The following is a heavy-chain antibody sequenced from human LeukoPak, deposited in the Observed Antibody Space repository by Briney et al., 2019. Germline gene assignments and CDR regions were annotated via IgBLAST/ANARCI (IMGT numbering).Heavy chain of an antibody. D-gene: IGHD2-2*01. CDR1: GGSISSYY. J-gene: IGHJ5*02. CDR2: IYYSGST. V-gene: IGHV4-59*12. CDR3: ARLTPLSRYCSSTSCYGGPSWARNWFDP. Sequence: PSETLSLTCAVSGGSISSYYWSWIRQPPGKGLEWIGYIYYSGSTNYNPSLKSRVTISVDTSKNQFSLKLSSVTAADTAVYYCARLTPLSRYCSSTSCYGGPSWARNWFDPWGQGTLVTVSS.